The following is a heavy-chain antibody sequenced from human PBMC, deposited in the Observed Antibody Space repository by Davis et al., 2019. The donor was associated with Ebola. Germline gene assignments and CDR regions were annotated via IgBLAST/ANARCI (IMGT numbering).Heavy chain of an antibody. V-gene: IGHV3-7*01. J-gene: IGHJ5*02. CDR1: GFTFSRYA. CDR2: IKQDGSEK. CDR3: ARDSSVYYERDGNWFDP. Sequence: PGGSLRLSCAVSGFTFSRYAFRWVRQAPGKGLAWVGNIKQDGSEKYYVDSVKGRFTISRDNAKNSLYLQMNSLRAEDTAVYYCARDSSVYYERDGNWFDPWGQGTLVTVSS. D-gene: IGHD3-3*01.